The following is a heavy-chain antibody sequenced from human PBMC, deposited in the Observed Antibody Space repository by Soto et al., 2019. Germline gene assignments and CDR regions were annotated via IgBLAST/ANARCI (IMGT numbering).Heavy chain of an antibody. CDR3: AKGIFDRGLVATYYFDY. CDR2: ISGSGGST. V-gene: IGHV3-23*01. CDR1: GFTFSSYA. J-gene: IGHJ4*02. Sequence: EVQLLESGGGLVQPGGSLRLSCAASGFTFSSYAMSWVRQAPGKGLEWVSAISGSGGSTYYADSVKGRFTISRDNSKNTLYLQMNSLRAEDTAVYYCAKGIFDRGLVATYYFDYWGQGTLVTVSS. D-gene: IGHD3-3*01.